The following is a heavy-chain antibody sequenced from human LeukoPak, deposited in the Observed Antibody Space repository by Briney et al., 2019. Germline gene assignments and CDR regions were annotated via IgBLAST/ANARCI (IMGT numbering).Heavy chain of an antibody. D-gene: IGHD3-9*01. CDR2: INPNSGGT. J-gene: IGHJ4*02. CDR3: ARDTYDILTGYSGSYGY. Sequence: GASVKVSCKASGYTFTGYYMHWVRQAPGQGLEWMGWINPNSGGTNYAQKFQGRVTMTRETSISTAYMELSRLRSDDTAVYYCARDTYDILTGYSGSYGYWGQGTLVTVSS. V-gene: IGHV1-2*02. CDR1: GYTFTGYY.